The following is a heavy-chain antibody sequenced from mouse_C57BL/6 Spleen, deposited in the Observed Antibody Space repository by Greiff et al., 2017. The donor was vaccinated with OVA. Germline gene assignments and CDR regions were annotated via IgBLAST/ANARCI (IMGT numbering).Heavy chain of an antibody. CDR1: GFTFSDYG. J-gene: IGHJ2*01. V-gene: IGHV5-15*01. D-gene: IGHD1-1*02. CDR2: ISNLAYSI. Sequence: EVKLVESGGGLVQPGGSLKLSCAASGFTFSDYGMAWVRQAPRKGPEWVAFISNLAYSIYYADTVTGRFTISRENAKNTLYLEMSSLRSEDTAMYYCARRGGKGDYFDYWGQGTTLTVSS. CDR3: ARRGGKGDYFDY.